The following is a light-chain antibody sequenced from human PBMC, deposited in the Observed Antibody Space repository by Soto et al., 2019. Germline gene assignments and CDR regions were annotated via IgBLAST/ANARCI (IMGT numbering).Light chain of an antibody. J-gene: IGLJ1*01. Sequence: QSALTQPASVSGSPGQSITISCTGTSSDVGGYNYVSWYQQHPGKAPKLMIYDVTNRPSGVSNRFSGSKSGNTASLTISGLQAEDEADYYCISYTSSYTDVFGTGTKLTVL. CDR2: DVT. CDR1: SSDVGGYNY. V-gene: IGLV2-14*01. CDR3: ISYTSSYTDV.